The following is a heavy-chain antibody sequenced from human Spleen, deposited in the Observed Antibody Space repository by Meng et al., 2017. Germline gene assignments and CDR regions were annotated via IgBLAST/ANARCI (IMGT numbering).Heavy chain of an antibody. D-gene: IGHD6-19*01. Sequence: GESLKISCAGSGFTVSTNYMSWVRQAPGKGLEWVSVIASGGSTYYADSVKGRFTISRDNSKNTLYLQMNSLRTEDTAVYYYARTDGYSSGWFAYWGQGTLVTVAS. J-gene: IGHJ4*02. V-gene: IGHV3-53*05. CDR3: ARTDGYSSGWFAY. CDR2: IASGGST. CDR1: GFTVSTNY.